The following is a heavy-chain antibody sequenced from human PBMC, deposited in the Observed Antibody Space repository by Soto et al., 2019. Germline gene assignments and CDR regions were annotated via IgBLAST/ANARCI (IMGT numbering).Heavy chain of an antibody. V-gene: IGHV4-30-2*01. D-gene: IGHD5-18*01. CDR2: IYHSGST. Sequence: SETLSLTCAVSGGSISSGGYSWSWIRQPPGKGLEWIGYIYHSGSTYYNPSLKSRVTISVDRSKSQFSLKLSSVTAADTAVYYCARLVPDDTAMASGWFDPWGQGTLVTVSS. J-gene: IGHJ5*02. CDR1: GGSISSGGYS. CDR3: ARLVPDDTAMASGWFDP.